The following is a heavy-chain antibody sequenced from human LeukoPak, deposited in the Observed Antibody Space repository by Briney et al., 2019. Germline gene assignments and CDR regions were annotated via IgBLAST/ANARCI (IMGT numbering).Heavy chain of an antibody. V-gene: IGHV4-4*07. CDR2: IYTSGSN. Sequence: PSETLSLTCTVSGGSISSYYWSWIRQPAGKGLEWIGRIYTSGSNNYNPSLKSRVTISVDTSKNQFSLKLSSVTAADTAVYYCARAPGITIFGVPIRHNYFDYWGQGTLVTVSS. J-gene: IGHJ4*02. CDR1: GGSISSYY. CDR3: ARAPGITIFGVPIRHNYFDY. D-gene: IGHD3-3*01.